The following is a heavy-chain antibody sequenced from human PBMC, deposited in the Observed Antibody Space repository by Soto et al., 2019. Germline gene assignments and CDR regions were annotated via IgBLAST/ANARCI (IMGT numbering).Heavy chain of an antibody. Sequence: SETLSLTCTVSGGSISSGGYYWSWIRQHPGKGLEWIGYIYYSGSTYYNPSLKSRVTISVDTSKNQFSLKLSSVTAADTAVYYCARADAGTYYYYYYGMDVWGQGTTVTVSS. J-gene: IGHJ6*01. CDR1: GGSISSGGYY. CDR3: ARADAGTYYYYYYGMDV. V-gene: IGHV4-31*03. CDR2: IYYSGST. D-gene: IGHD1-26*01.